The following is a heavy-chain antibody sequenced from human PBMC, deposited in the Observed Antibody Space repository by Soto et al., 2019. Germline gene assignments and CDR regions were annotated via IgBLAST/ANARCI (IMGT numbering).Heavy chain of an antibody. D-gene: IGHD6-13*01. CDR3: ARDLGIAAAGRKSYYYYYGMDV. CDR1: GYTFTGYY. V-gene: IGHV1-2*04. Sequence: GASVKVSCKASGYTFTGYYMHWVRQAPGQGLEWMGWINPNSGGTNYAQKFQGWVTMTRDTSISTAYMELSRLRSDDTAVYYCARDLGIAAAGRKSYYYYYGMDVWRQGTTVTVSS. J-gene: IGHJ6*02. CDR2: INPNSGGT.